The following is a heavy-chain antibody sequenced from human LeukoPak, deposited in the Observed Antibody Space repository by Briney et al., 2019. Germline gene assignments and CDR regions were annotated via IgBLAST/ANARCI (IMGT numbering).Heavy chain of an antibody. V-gene: IGHV3-11*01. Sequence: NPSETLSLTCAVYGGSFSGYYWSWIRQAPGKGLEWVSYISSSGSTIYYADSVKGRFTISRDNAKNSLYLQMNSLRAEDTAVYYCARGAITFGGVIAYIPDYWGQGTLVTVSS. J-gene: IGHJ4*02. D-gene: IGHD3-16*02. CDR1: GGSFSGYY. CDR2: ISSSGSTI. CDR3: ARGAITFGGVIAYIPDY.